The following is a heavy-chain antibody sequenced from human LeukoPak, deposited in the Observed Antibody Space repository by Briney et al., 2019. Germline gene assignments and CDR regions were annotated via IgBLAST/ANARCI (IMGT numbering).Heavy chain of an antibody. CDR2: ISGSGGST. CDR1: GFTFSSYS. CDR3: AKGDTYYYDSSGYYS. D-gene: IGHD3-22*01. Sequence: PGGSLRLSCIVSGFTFSSYSMNWVRQAPGKGLEWVSAISGSGGSTYYADSVKGRFTISRDNSKNTLYLQMNSLRAEDTAVYYCAKGDTYYYDSSGYYSWGQGTLVTVSS. J-gene: IGHJ4*02. V-gene: IGHV3-23*01.